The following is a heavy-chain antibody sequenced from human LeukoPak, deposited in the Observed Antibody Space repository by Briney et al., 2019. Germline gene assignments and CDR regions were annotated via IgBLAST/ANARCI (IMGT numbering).Heavy chain of an antibody. CDR1: GFTFSSYA. D-gene: IGHD1-1*01. CDR2: ISNSGGST. Sequence: GGSLRLSCAASGFTFSSYAMSWVRQAPGKGLEWVSGISNSGGSTYYADSVKGRFTISRDNSKNTLYLQMNSLRAEDTALYYCAKGLERESRLDSWGRGTLVTVSS. V-gene: IGHV3-23*01. J-gene: IGHJ2*01. CDR3: AKGLERESRLDS.